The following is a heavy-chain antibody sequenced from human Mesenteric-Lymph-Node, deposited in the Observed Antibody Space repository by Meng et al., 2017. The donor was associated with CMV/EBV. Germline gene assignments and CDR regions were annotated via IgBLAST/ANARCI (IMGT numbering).Heavy chain of an antibody. J-gene: IGHJ6*02. Sequence: ASVKVSCKASGYTFTSYDINWVRQATGQGLEWMGWMNPNSGNTGYAQKFQGRVTMTRNTSISTAYMELSSPRSEDTAVYYCARMSDSVGTSNSYYYYYGMDVWGQGTTVTVSS. CDR2: MNPNSGNT. D-gene: IGHD4-23*01. CDR3: ARMSDSVGTSNSYYYYYGMDV. CDR1: GYTFTSYD. V-gene: IGHV1-8*01.